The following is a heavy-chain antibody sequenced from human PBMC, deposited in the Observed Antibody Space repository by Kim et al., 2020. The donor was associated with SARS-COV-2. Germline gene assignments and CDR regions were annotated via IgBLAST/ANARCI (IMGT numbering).Heavy chain of an antibody. J-gene: IGHJ4*02. CDR2: ISASGAST. CDR1: GFTFSSYA. V-gene: IGHV3-23*01. CDR3: AKDRGWGAPERYDY. Sequence: GGSLRLSCAASGFTFSSYAMSWVRQAPGKGLEWVSGISASGASTFYADSVKGRFTISRDNSKSTLYLRSLRAEDTALYYCAKDRGWGAPERYDYWGQGTLVTVSS. D-gene: IGHD3-16*01.